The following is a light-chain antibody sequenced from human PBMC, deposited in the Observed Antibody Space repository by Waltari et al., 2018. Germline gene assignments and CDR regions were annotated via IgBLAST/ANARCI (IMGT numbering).Light chain of an antibody. Sequence: QSALTQPASVSGSPGQSITISCTGTSSDVGGYNYVSWYQQHPGKAPKLMIYDVSKRPSGVSNRFSGSKSGNTGSLTISGLQAEDEADYYCCSYAGSSTLVFGGGTKLTVL. V-gene: IGLV2-23*02. J-gene: IGLJ2*01. CDR2: DVS. CDR3: CSYAGSSTLV. CDR1: SSDVGGYNY.